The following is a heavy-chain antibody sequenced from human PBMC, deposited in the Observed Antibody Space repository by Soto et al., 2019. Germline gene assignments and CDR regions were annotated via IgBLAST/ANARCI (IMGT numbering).Heavy chain of an antibody. J-gene: IGHJ4*02. CDR1: CSPYNRNS. Sequence: WDLRRSGGASCSPYNRNSVDWDSPDTGKGLEWVSSISSSSSYIYYADSVKGRFTISRDNAKNSLYLQMNSLRAEDTAVYYCARGIYGGKLDYWGQGTLVTVSS. V-gene: IGHV3-21*01. D-gene: IGHD4-17*01. CDR3: ARGIYGGKLDY. CDR2: ISSSSSYI.